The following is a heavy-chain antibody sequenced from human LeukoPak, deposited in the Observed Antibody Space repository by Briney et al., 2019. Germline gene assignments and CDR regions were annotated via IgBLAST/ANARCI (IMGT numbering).Heavy chain of an antibody. CDR2: IYYSGST. J-gene: IGHJ4*02. CDR1: GGSISSYY. D-gene: IGHD5-24*01. Sequence: SSETLSLTCTVSGGSISSYYWSWIRQPPGKGLEWIGYIYYSGSTNYNPSLKSRVTISVDTSKNQFSLKLSSVTAADTAVYYCARAVEMATTPTIDYWGQGTLVTVSS. V-gene: IGHV4-59*01. CDR3: ARAVEMATTPTIDY.